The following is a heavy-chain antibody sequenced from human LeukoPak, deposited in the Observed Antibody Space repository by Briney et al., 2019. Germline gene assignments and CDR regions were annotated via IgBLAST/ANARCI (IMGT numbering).Heavy chain of an antibody. V-gene: IGHV3-30*03. CDR2: ISYDGSNE. D-gene: IGHD3-22*01. CDR1: GFTFRSYG. Sequence: GGSLRLSCAASGFTFRSYGMHWVRQAPGKGLEWVAVISYDGSNEYYVDSVKGRFTISRDDSKNTLYLQTDSLRAEDTAVYYCARAPSGYYPYFDYWGQGTLVTVSS. J-gene: IGHJ4*02. CDR3: ARAPSGYYPYFDY.